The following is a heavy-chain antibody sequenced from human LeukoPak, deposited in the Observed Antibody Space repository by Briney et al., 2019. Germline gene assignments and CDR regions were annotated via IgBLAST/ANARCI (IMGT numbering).Heavy chain of an antibody. Sequence: GRSLRLSCVASGFTFSRNGMHWVRQAPGKGLEWVSVMYSGGSTYYADSVKGRVAISRDNSQNTVFLQMNSVRVEDTAVYYCARSYSNHLFGMDVWGQGTAVTVSS. J-gene: IGHJ6*02. D-gene: IGHD4-11*01. CDR3: ARSYSNHLFGMDV. CDR1: GFTFSRNG. CDR2: MYSGGST. V-gene: IGHV3-66*01.